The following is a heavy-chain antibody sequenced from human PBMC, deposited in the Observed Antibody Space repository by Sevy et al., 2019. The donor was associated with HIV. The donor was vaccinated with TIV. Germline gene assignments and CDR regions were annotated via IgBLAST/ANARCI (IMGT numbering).Heavy chain of an antibody. Sequence: ASVKVSGKASGGTFSTFLISWVRQAPGQGLEWMGGIRPIFGTVDYAQKFQARVTFTADESTSTAYMELSSLRPDDTAVYYGATRGDCGGDCSIYYFDYWGQGSLVTVSS. V-gene: IGHV1-69*13. D-gene: IGHD2-21*02. CDR1: GGTFSTFL. CDR2: IRPIFGTV. J-gene: IGHJ4*02. CDR3: ATRGDCGGDCSIYYFDY.